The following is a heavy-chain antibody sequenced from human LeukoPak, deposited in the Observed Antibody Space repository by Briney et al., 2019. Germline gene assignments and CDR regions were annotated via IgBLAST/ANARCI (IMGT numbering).Heavy chain of an antibody. CDR2: LYSGGNT. J-gene: IGHJ6*02. D-gene: IGHD3-3*01. Sequence: GGSLRLSCEASGFTVSSNYMNWVRQAPGMGLEWVSVLYSGGNTYYADSVRGRFTISRDNSKNTFYLQMNSLRAEDTAVYYCARAGITIFGVVYYGMDVWGQGTTVTVSS. V-gene: IGHV3-53*01. CDR1: GFTVSSNY. CDR3: ARAGITIFGVVYYGMDV.